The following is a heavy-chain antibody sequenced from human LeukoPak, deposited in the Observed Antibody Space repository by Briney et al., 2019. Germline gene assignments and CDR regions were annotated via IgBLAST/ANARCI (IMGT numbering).Heavy chain of an antibody. J-gene: IGHJ4*02. D-gene: IGHD2-2*01. Sequence: PGGSLRLSWAASGFSVSSNDMSWVRQAPGKGLEWVSLIHSGGTRYTDSVRGRFTISRDNSKNTLYLQMNSLRAEDTAMYYCASWYHIDYWGQGTLVTVSS. CDR3: ASWYHIDY. CDR1: GFSVSSND. V-gene: IGHV3-53*01. CDR2: IHSGGTR.